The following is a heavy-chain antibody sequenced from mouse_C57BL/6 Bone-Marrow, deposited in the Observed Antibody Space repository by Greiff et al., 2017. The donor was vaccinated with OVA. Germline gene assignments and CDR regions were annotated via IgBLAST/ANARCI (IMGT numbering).Heavy chain of an antibody. V-gene: IGHV1-82*01. CDR2: IYPGDGDT. J-gene: IGHJ4*01. Sequence: QVQLQQSGPELVKPGASVKISCKASGYAFSSSWMNWVKQRPGKGLEWIGRIYPGDGDTNYNGKFKGKATLNADKSSSTAYMQLSSLTSEDSAVYFCARRGYYYAMDYWGQGTSVTVSS. CDR1: GYAFSSSW. CDR3: ARRGYYYAMDY.